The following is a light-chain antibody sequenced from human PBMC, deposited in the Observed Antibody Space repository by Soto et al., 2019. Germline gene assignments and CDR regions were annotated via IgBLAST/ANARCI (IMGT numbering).Light chain of an antibody. CDR2: HAS. J-gene: IGKJ1*01. V-gene: IGKV1D-13*01. Sequence: IQMTQSPSSLSASVGYRVTITCQASQNINNYLNWYQQKPGTAPKLLIYHASTLESGVPSRFSGSGSGTEFTLTISSLQSEDFAVYYCQQYNNWPQTFGQGTKVDIK. CDR3: QQYNNWPQT. CDR1: QNINNY.